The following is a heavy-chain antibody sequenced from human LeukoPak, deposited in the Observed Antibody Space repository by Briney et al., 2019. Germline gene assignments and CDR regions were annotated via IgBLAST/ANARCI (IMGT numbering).Heavy chain of an antibody. CDR1: SGSLSGYY. Sequence: PSETLSLTCGVSSGSLSGYYWRWIRQPPGGGLEWLGEITHSGSANYNPSLKSRVTISGDTSKKQFSLNLTSVTAADTGIYYCARGVDLWGRGTPATVSA. J-gene: IGHJ2*01. V-gene: IGHV4-34*01. CDR2: ITHSGSA. CDR3: ARGVDL.